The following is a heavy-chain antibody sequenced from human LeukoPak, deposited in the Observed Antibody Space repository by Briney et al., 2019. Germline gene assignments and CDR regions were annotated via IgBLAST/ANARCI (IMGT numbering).Heavy chain of an antibody. Sequence: GGSLRLSCAASGFTFSSYAMSWVRQAPGKGLEWVSGISGGGGSTYSADSVKGRFTISRDNSKNTLYLQMSSLRAEDTAVYYCVKVRYSGYLRGYFDYWGQGTLVTVSS. CDR2: ISGGGGST. D-gene: IGHD5-12*01. V-gene: IGHV3-23*01. CDR3: VKVRYSGYLRGYFDY. J-gene: IGHJ4*02. CDR1: GFTFSSYA.